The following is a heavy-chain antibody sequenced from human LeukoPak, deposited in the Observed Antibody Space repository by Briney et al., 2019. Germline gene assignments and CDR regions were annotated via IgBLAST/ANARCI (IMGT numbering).Heavy chain of an antibody. CDR2: IIPIFGTA. CDR1: GGTFSSYA. J-gene: IGHJ4*02. Sequence: ASVKVSCKASGGTFSSYAISWVRQAAGQGLEWMGGIIPIFGTANYAQKFQGRVTITADESTSTAYMELSSLRSEDTAVYYCARSPYGDYVPDHWGQGTLVTVSS. D-gene: IGHD4-17*01. V-gene: IGHV1-69*13. CDR3: ARSPYGDYVPDH.